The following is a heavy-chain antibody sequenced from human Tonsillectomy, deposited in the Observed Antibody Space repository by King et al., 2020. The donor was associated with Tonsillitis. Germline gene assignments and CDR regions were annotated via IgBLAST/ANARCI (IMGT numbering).Heavy chain of an antibody. CDR2: ISGSGGST. CDR1: EFTFRNYA. V-gene: IGHV3-23*04. D-gene: IGHD3-3*01. Sequence: VQLVESGGDLVQPGGSLRLSCAASEFTFRNYAMSWVRQAPGKGLEWVSGISGSGGSTYYADSVKGRFTISRDNSKNTLFLQMDSLRADDTAVYYCAKDSSDHYDFWSGPFDYWGQGTLVTVSS. CDR3: AKDSSDHYDFWSGPFDY. J-gene: IGHJ4*02.